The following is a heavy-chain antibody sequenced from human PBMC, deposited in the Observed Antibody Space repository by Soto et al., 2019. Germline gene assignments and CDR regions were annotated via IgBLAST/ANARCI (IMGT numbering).Heavy chain of an antibody. CDR1: GFTFSSYS. V-gene: IGHV3-21*01. CDR3: ARGIFYYDSSGYYVEYFHH. D-gene: IGHD3-22*01. CDR2: ISSSSYI. Sequence: PGGSLRLSCAASGFTFSSYSMNWVRQAPGKGLEWVSSISSSSYIYYADSVKGRFTISRDNAKNSLYLQMNSLRAEDTAVYYCARGIFYYDSSGYYVEYFHHWGRVTVLTV. J-gene: IGHJ1*01.